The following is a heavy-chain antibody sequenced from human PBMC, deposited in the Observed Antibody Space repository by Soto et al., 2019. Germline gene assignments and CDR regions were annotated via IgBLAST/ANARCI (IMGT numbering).Heavy chain of an antibody. D-gene: IGHD6-13*01. CDR3: ARYNTASGTYYFDY. J-gene: IGHJ4*02. Sequence: SETLSLTCAVSGGYVSSRYWWSWVRQSPGKGLEWIGEIYHSGSANYNPSLKSRVTMSVDNSKNQFSLRLNSVTAADTAVYYCARYNTASGTYYFDYWGQGTLVTVSS. V-gene: IGHV4-4*02. CDR1: GGYVSSRYW. CDR2: IYHSGSA.